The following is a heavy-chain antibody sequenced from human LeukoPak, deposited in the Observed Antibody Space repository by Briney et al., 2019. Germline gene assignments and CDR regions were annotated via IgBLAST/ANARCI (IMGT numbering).Heavy chain of an antibody. V-gene: IGHV3-23*01. D-gene: IGHD3-22*01. J-gene: IGHJ4*02. CDR2: ISGSGGST. CDR1: GFTFSSYA. Sequence: GGSLRFSCAASGFTFSSYAMSWVRQAPGKGLEWVSAISGSGGSTYYADSVKGRFTISRDNSKNTLYLQMNSLGAEDTAVYYCARDSGSGMANYYDSSPPGWGQGTLVTVSS. CDR3: ARDSGSGMANYYDSSPPG.